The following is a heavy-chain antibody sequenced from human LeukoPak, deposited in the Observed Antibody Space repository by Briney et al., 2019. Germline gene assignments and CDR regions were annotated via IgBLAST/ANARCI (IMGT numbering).Heavy chain of an antibody. CDR1: GYTFTGYY. CDR3: ARDRHDYDILTGYYNLDAFDI. D-gene: IGHD3-9*01. CDR2: INPNSGGT. Sequence: ASVKVSCKASGYTFTGYYMHWVRQAPGQGLEWMGWINPNSGGTNYAQKFQGRVTMTRDTSISTAYMELSSLRSDDTAVYYCARDRHDYDILTGYYNLDAFDIWGQGTMVTVSS. J-gene: IGHJ3*02. V-gene: IGHV1-2*02.